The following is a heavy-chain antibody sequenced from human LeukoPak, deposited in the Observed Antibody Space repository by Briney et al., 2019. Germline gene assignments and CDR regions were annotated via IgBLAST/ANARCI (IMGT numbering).Heavy chain of an antibody. J-gene: IGHJ4*02. Sequence: GGSLRLSCEGSGFSFSDYGMHWVREAPGKGLEWVAVVSDDGSNQYFANSVEGRFAISRDNSKDTVYLHMNGVRPEDTAVYFCAQDLPADPGWGWYRVRFIFHSWGQGTLVTVSA. V-gene: IGHV3-30*18. D-gene: IGHD6-19*01. CDR1: GFSFSDYG. CDR3: AQDLPADPGWGWYRVRFIFHS. CDR2: VSDDGSNQ.